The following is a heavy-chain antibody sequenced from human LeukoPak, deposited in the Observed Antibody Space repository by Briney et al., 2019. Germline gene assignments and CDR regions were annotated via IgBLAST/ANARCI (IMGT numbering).Heavy chain of an antibody. Sequence: SETLSLTCSVSGGSISSHYWSWIRQSAGKGLEWIGRMFTSGSTSYNPSLKSRISMSVDKSKNQFSLKLSSVAAADTAVYYCARDARGIAARPYYFYYMDVWGKGTTVTVSS. CDR2: MFTSGST. V-gene: IGHV4-4*07. D-gene: IGHD6-6*01. J-gene: IGHJ6*03. CDR3: ARDARGIAARPYYFYYMDV. CDR1: GGSISSHY.